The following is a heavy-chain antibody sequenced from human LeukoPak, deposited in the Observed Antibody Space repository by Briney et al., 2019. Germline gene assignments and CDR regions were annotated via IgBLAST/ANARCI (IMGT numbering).Heavy chain of an antibody. D-gene: IGHD5-18*01. CDR3: AKGGGTAMVWGLDY. CDR1: GFTFDDYA. CDR2: ISWNSGSI. J-gene: IGHJ4*02. Sequence: GGSLRLSCAASGFTFDDYAMHWVRQAPGKGLEWVSGISWNSGSIGYADSVKGRFTISRDNAKNSLYLQMNSLRAEDMALYYCAKGGGTAMVWGLDYWGQGTLVTVSS. V-gene: IGHV3-9*03.